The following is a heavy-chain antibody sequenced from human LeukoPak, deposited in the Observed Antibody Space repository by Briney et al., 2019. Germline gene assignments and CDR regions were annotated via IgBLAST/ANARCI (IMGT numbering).Heavy chain of an antibody. V-gene: IGHV3-49*03. CDR3: TRALRIIGDAFDI. Sequence: GGSLRLSCAASGFTFGDYPMSWFRQAPGKGLEWVAYIRTSAYGETTEDAASVRGRFTISRDDSGSIAYLQMNSLKTEDTAVYYCTRALRIIGDAFDIWGQGTMVAVSS. J-gene: IGHJ3*02. D-gene: IGHD3-3*01. CDR2: IRTSAYGETT. CDR1: GFTFGDYP.